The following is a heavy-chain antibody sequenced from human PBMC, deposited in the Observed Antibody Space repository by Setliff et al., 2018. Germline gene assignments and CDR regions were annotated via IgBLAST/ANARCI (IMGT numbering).Heavy chain of an antibody. J-gene: IGHJ4*02. D-gene: IGHD2-21*02. CDR1: GFTFYNSA. Sequence: GESLKISCAASGFTFYNSAMSWVRQAPGKGLEWISLIGHDDITYYADSVKGRFTVSRDISENTVYLQMSTLRAEDTAMYYCAKDPHPAYCGGDCSFTWGQGTLVTVSS. CDR3: AKDPHPAYCGGDCSFT. CDR2: IGHDDIT. V-gene: IGHV3-23*01.